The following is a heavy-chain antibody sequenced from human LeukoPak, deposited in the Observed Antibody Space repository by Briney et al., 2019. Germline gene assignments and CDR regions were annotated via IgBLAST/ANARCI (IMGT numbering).Heavy chain of an antibody. Sequence: SSETLSLTCTVSGGSISSYYWGWIRQPPGKGLEWFGSIYYSGSTYYNPSLKSRVTISVDRSKNQFSLKLSSVTAADTAVYYCARGRLNSSSSFWFDPWGQGTLVTVSS. V-gene: IGHV4-39*07. CDR2: IYYSGST. CDR1: GGSISSYY. J-gene: IGHJ5*02. CDR3: ARGRLNSSSSFWFDP. D-gene: IGHD6-6*01.